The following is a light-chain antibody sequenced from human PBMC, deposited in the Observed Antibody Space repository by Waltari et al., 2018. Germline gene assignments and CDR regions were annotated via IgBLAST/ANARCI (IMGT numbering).Light chain of an antibody. CDR3: QQSYSTLYT. CDR2: AAS. CDR1: QSISSY. V-gene: IGKV1-39*01. Sequence: GDRVTITCRASQSISSYLNWYQQRPGKAPKLLIYAASSLQSGVPSRFSGSGSGTDFTLTISSLQPADFATYYCQQSYSTLYTFGQGT. J-gene: IGKJ2*01.